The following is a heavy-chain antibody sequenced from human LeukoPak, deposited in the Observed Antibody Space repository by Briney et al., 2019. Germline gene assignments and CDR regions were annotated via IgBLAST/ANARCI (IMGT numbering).Heavy chain of an antibody. CDR3: AKDIYSSSPLPPPFDI. V-gene: IGHV3-23*01. Sequence: ECLTLSCAASGFTSSSYAMRWVSHAQGKGLEWVSSISGSGGSTYYAGSVKGRFTTSRDNSKNTLYLQMNSLRAEDTAVYYCAKDIYSSSPLPPPFDIWGQGTMVTVSS. CDR2: ISGSGGST. J-gene: IGHJ3*02. CDR1: GFTSSSYA. D-gene: IGHD6-13*01.